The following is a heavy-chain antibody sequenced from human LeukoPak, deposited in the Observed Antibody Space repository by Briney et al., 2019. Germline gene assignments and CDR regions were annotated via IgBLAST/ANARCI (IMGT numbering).Heavy chain of an antibody. Sequence: GGSLRLSCVAYGFTFSTYSFNWVRQAPGKGLEWVSYISNDDIFYADSVKGRFTISRDNAKTSLFLQMNSLGAEDTAIYYCARDSDWSFDYWGQGILVTVFS. V-gene: IGHV3-48*01. D-gene: IGHD3-9*01. J-gene: IGHJ4*02. CDR3: ARDSDWSFDY. CDR1: GFTFSTYS. CDR2: ISNDDI.